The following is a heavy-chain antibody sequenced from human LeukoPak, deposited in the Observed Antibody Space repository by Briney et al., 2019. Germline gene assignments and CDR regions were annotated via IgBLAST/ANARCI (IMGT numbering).Heavy chain of an antibody. CDR3: ARYCSGGSCYSLDAFDI. J-gene: IGHJ3*02. CDR2: IYYSGST. Sequence: PSETLSLTCSVSGGSISSSSYYWDWIRQPPGKGLEWIGSIYYSGSTYYNPSLKSRVTISVDTSKHQFSLKLSSVTAADTAVYYCARYCSGGSCYSLDAFDIWGQGTMVTVSS. CDR1: GGSISSSSYY. V-gene: IGHV4-39*01. D-gene: IGHD2-15*01.